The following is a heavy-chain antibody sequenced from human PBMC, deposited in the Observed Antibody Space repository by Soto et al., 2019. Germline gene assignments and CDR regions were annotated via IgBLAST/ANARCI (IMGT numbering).Heavy chain of an antibody. CDR1: GYTFTSYG. J-gene: IGHJ4*02. D-gene: IGHD1-26*01. Sequence: QVQLVQSGAEVKKPGASVKVSCKASGYTFTSYGISWVRQAPGQGLEWMGWISANNGNTNYAQKIQGRVTMTTDTSTSTGYMELRSLRSDDTAVYYCARDRGSYALDYWGQGTLVTVSS. CDR2: ISANNGNT. V-gene: IGHV1-18*01. CDR3: ARDRGSYALDY.